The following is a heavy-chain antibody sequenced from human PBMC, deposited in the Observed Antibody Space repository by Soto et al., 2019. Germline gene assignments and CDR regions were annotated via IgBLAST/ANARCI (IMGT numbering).Heavy chain of an antibody. CDR3: AHRVLRTVFGLVTTTAIYFDF. CDR2: ISWDDDK. J-gene: IGHJ4*02. D-gene: IGHD3-3*01. Sequence: QITLNESGPTVVRPTETLTLTCRFSGFSLTTSGVGVGWIRQYPGKAPEWLALISWDDDKRYSASLKSRLTITKYTSNNQVVLTVSDLDPTDTATYYCAHRVLRTVFGLVTTTAIYFDFWGQGTPVAFSS. CDR1: GFSLTTSGVG. V-gene: IGHV2-5*02.